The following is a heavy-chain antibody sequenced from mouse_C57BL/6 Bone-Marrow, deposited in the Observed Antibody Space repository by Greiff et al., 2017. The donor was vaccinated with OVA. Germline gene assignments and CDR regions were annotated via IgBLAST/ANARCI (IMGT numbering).Heavy chain of an antibody. Sequence: VQLQESGAELARPGASVKLSCKASGYTFTSYGISWVKQRTGQGLEWIGEIYPRSGNTYYNEKFKGKATLTADKSSSTAYMELRSLTSEDSAVYFCARDGTGLYYFDYWGQGTTLTVSS. V-gene: IGHV1-81*01. CDR3: ARDGTGLYYFDY. CDR1: GYTFTSYG. D-gene: IGHD4-1*01. CDR2: IYPRSGNT. J-gene: IGHJ2*01.